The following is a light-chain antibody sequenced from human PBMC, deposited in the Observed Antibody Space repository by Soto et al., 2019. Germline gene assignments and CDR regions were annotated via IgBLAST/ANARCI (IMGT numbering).Light chain of an antibody. CDR1: SSNIGAGYD. V-gene: IGLV1-40*01. CDR3: QSFDSSLSGWV. CDR2: SDN. Sequence: QSVLTQPPSVSGAPGQRVTISCTGSSSNIGAGYDVHWYQQLPGTAPKLLIYSDNSRPSGVPDRFSGPKSGTSASLAITGLQAEDEADYYCQSFDSSLSGWVFGGGTKVTVL. J-gene: IGLJ3*02.